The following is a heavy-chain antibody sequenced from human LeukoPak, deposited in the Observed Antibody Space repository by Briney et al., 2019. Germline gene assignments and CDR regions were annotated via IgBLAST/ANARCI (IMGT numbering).Heavy chain of an antibody. J-gene: IGHJ2*01. CDR3: ARARYYDSSGYQVWYFDL. Sequence: SETLSLTCTVSGGSISSGGYYWSWIRQPPGKGLEWIAYIYYSGSTNYNPSLKSRVTISVDTSKNQFSLKLSSVTAADTAVYYCARARYYDSSGYQVWYFDLWGRGTLVTVSS. CDR2: IYYSGST. CDR1: GGSISSGGYY. D-gene: IGHD3-22*01. V-gene: IGHV4-61*08.